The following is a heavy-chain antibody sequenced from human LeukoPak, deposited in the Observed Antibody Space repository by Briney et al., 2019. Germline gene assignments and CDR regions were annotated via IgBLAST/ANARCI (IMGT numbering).Heavy chain of an antibody. CDR1: GYTFTSYG. D-gene: IGHD3-9*01. CDR2: ISAYNGNT. Sequence: ASVKVSCKASGYTFTSYGISWVRQAPGQGLEWMGWISAYNGNTNYAQKLQGRVTMTTDTSTSTAYMEMSRLRSDDTAVYYCARVKLRYFDWFDYWGQGSLVTVSS. J-gene: IGHJ4*02. CDR3: ARVKLRYFDWFDY. V-gene: IGHV1-18*01.